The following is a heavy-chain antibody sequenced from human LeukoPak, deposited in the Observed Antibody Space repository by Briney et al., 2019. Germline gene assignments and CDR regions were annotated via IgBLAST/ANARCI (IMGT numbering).Heavy chain of an antibody. D-gene: IGHD6-13*01. J-gene: IGHJ3*02. Sequence: SETLSLTCAVYGGSFSGYYWSWIRQPPGKGLEWFGEINHSGSTNYNPSLKSRVTISVDTSKNQFSLKLSSVTAADTAVYYCARTTAAADLGPRVDAFDIWGQGTMVTVSS. CDR2: INHSGST. V-gene: IGHV4-34*01. CDR3: ARTTAAADLGPRVDAFDI. CDR1: GGSFSGYY.